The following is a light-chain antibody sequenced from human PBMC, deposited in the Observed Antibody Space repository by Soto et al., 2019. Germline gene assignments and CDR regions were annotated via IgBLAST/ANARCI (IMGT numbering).Light chain of an antibody. CDR3: QQYGRSWWT. J-gene: IGKJ1*01. CDR2: DAS. CDR1: EIIGRS. Sequence: IVMTQSPVSLSLSPGERATLSCRASEIIGRSLAWYQQRPGQAPRLLIYDASNRATGIPDRFSGSGSGTDFTLTISRLEPEDFAVYHCQQYGRSWWTFGQGTKVDIK. V-gene: IGKV3-20*01.